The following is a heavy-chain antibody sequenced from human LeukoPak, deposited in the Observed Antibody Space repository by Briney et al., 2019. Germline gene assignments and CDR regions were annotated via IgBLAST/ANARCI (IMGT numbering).Heavy chain of an antibody. CDR3: AKDHREYSSSSAFDY. D-gene: IGHD6-6*01. CDR1: GFPFTNYA. J-gene: IGHJ4*02. Sequence: GRSLRLSCAASGFPFTNYAMSWVRQAPGKGLECVSVISGDGGTTYYADFVKGRFTISGDNSKNTLYLQMNSLRAEDTAVYYCAKDHREYSSSSAFDYWGQGTLVTVSS. V-gene: IGHV3-23*01. CDR2: ISGDGGTT.